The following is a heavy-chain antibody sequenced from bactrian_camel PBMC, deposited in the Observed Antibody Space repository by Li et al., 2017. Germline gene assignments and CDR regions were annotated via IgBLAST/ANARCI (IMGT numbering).Heavy chain of an antibody. CDR2: INSIVT. V-gene: IGHV3S9*01. J-gene: IGHJ7*01. D-gene: IGHD4*01. Sequence: VESGGGLVQPGGSLRLSCVASGLTFSKTDMAWVRQIPGKGLEWVSTINSIVTYSDSVKGRFTTSKDNAMNSLYLEMNSLKTENTAVYYCAALEDYSDADDDLISYGMAYWGKGTQVTVS. CDR1: GLTFSKTD.